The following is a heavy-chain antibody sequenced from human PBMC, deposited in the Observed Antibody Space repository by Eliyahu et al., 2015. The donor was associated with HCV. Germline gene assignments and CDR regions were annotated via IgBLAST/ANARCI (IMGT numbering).Heavy chain of an antibody. J-gene: IGHJ5*02. CDR3: TKDEFTVTSRGSGS. V-gene: IGHV3-30*02. Sequence: QVQLVESGGGVVQPGGSLRLXCAAXGXSFSSYGMQWVRQAPGKGVEWVAFIRHDGSDKYYADSMKGRFTLSRDNSKQTLDLQMSSLRPEDTAVYYCTKDEFTVTSRGSGSWGQGTLVTVSS. CDR2: IRHDGSDK. CDR1: GXSFSSYG. D-gene: IGHD4-17*01.